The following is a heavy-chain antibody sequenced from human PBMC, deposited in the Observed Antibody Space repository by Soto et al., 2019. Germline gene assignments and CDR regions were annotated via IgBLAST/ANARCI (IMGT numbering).Heavy chain of an antibody. CDR3: ARSMSGSYRPPYYFDD. CDR2: IFSNDEK. J-gene: IGHJ4*02. V-gene: IGHV2-26*01. CDR1: GFSLSNARMG. Sequence: SGPTLVNPTETLTLTCTVSGFSLSNARMGVSWIRQPPGKALEWLAHIFSNDEKSYSTSLKSRLTISRDTSKSQVVLTMTNMDPVDTATYYCARSMSGSYRPPYYFDDWGQGTLVTVSS. D-gene: IGHD1-26*01.